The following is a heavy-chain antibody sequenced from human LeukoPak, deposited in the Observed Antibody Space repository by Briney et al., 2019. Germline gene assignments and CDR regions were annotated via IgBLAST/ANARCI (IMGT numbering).Heavy chain of an antibody. D-gene: IGHD3-22*01. J-gene: IGHJ3*02. Sequence: PGGSLRLSCAASGFTFSSYWMHWVRQAPGKGLVWVSRINSDGSSTSYADSVKGRFTISRDNAKNTLYLQMNSLRAEDTAVYYCARVKTRDDSSGNDAFDIWGQGTMVTVSS. CDR2: INSDGSST. CDR3: ARVKTRDDSSGNDAFDI. V-gene: IGHV3-74*01. CDR1: GFTFSSYW.